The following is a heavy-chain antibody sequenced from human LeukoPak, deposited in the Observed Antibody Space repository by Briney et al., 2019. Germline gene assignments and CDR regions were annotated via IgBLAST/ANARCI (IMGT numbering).Heavy chain of an antibody. D-gene: IGHD3-10*01. CDR1: GFTFSSYW. V-gene: IGHV3-7*01. CDR3: ARSYRWYHEF. J-gene: IGHJ4*02. Sequence: PGGSPRLSCSDSGFTFSSYWMAWVRHAPGKGLEWVANINHNGNEMYYVDSVKGRFTISRDNAKNSLYLQMNSLRAEDTAVYCCARSYRWYHEFWGGGTRVSVFS. CDR2: INHNGNEM.